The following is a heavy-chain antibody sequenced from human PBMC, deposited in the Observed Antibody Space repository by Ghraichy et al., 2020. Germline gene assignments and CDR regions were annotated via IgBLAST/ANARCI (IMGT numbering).Heavy chain of an antibody. D-gene: IGHD3-3*01. V-gene: IGHV3-74*01. CDR1: GFTFSSYW. J-gene: IGHJ4*02. Sequence: GESLNISCAASGFTFSSYWMHWVRQAPGKGLVWVSRINSDGSSTSYADSVKGRFTISRDNAKNTLYLQMNSLRAEDTAVYYCARDRGSYDFWSGYYMINTPDYWGQGTLVTVSS. CDR3: ARDRGSYDFWSGYYMINTPDY. CDR2: INSDGSST.